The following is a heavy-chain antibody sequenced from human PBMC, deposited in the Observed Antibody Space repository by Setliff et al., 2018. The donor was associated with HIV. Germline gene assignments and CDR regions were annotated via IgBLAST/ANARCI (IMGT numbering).Heavy chain of an antibody. CDR3: ARVGEGYSGDMDV. Sequence: SETLSLTCAVYGGSFSGYYWSWIRQPPGKGLEWIGEINDNGSTNYNPSLKSRVTISVDTSKNQFSLKLSSVTAADTAVCYCARVGEGYSGDMDVWGKGTTVTVSS. CDR2: INDNGST. CDR1: GGSFSGYY. D-gene: IGHD5-12*01. V-gene: IGHV4-34*01. J-gene: IGHJ6*03.